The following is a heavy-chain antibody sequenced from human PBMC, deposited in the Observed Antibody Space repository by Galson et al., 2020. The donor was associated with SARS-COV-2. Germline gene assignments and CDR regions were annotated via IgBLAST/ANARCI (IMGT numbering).Heavy chain of an antibody. CDR1: GYTFTGYY. CDR3: ARDNDHDAFDI. CDR2: INPNSGGT. J-gene: IGHJ3*02. D-gene: IGHD1-1*01. Sequence: ASVNVSCKASGYTFTGYYMHWVRQAPGQGLEWMGWINPNSGGTTYAQKFQDWVTMTRDTSISPAYMELSRLRSDDTAVYYWARDNDHDAFDIWGQGTMVTVSS. V-gene: IGHV1-2*04.